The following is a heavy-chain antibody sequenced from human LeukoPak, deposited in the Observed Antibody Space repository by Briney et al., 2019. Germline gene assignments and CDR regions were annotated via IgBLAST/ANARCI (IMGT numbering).Heavy chain of an antibody. Sequence: SETLSLTCTVSGGSIGSSSYYWGWIRQPPGKGLEWIGTIYYSGSTYYNSSLKSRVTISVDTSKIQFSLKLSSVTAADTAVYYCARRAYSSSWQGDNWFDPWGQGTLVTVSS. CDR2: IYYSGST. D-gene: IGHD6-13*01. CDR3: ARRAYSSSWQGDNWFDP. V-gene: IGHV4-39*01. J-gene: IGHJ5*02. CDR1: GGSIGSSSYY.